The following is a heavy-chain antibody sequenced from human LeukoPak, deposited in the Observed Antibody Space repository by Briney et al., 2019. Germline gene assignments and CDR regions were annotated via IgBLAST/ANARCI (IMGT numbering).Heavy chain of an antibody. D-gene: IGHD1-26*01. CDR2: IYYSGST. V-gene: IGHV4-39*01. J-gene: IGHJ5*02. CDR3: ARGIVTINWFDP. Sequence: PSETLSLTCTVSGGSISSSSYYWGWIRRPPGKGLEWIGSIYYSGSTYYNPSLKSRVTISVDTSKNQFSLKLSSVTAADTAVYYCARGIVTINWFDPWGQGTLVTVSS. CDR1: GGSISSSSYY.